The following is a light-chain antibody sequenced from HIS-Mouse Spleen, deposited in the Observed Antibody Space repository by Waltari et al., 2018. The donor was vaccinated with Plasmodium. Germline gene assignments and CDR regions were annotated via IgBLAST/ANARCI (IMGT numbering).Light chain of an antibody. CDR2: DVS. CDR1: SSDVGGYNY. V-gene: IGLV2-14*03. CDR3: SSYTSSSTYWV. Sequence: QSALTQPASVSGSPGQSITISCTGTSSDVGGYNYVSWYQQHPGKAPNLMIYDVSNWPSGVSIRFSGSKSGNTASLTISGLQAEDEADYYCSSYTSSSTYWVFGGGTKLTVL. J-gene: IGLJ3*02.